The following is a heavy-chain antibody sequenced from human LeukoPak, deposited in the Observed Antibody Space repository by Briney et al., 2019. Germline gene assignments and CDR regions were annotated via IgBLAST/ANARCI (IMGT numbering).Heavy chain of an antibody. CDR2: LSNAGTYT. Sequence: GRSLTLSCSASGFNFNNYAMHWVRQAPGKGLEWVALLSNAGTYTSYADSVKRRFTISRDNSRNTLYLQMNGLRTEDTAVYFCAREYCGGVCYSGFDFWGQGALVTVSS. CDR1: GFNFNNYA. D-gene: IGHD2-21*02. J-gene: IGHJ4*02. V-gene: IGHV3-30*04. CDR3: AREYCGGVCYSGFDF.